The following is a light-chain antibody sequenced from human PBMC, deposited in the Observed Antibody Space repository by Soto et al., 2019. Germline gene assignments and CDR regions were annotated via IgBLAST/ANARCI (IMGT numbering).Light chain of an antibody. CDR1: QEISNA. CDR3: QQYYYLPL. CDR2: DAS. Sequence: DIQMTQSPSSLSASVVYRVSITCQASQEISNALSWYQLKLGKAPRLLIYDASNLETGVPPRFSGSGSGTAFTFIISSLQPEDVATYYCQQYYYLPLFGPGTKVDIK. J-gene: IGKJ3*01. V-gene: IGKV1-33*01.